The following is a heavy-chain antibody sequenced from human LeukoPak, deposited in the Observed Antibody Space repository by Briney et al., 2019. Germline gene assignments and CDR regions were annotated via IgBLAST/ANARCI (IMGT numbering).Heavy chain of an antibody. CDR1: GFTFSSYG. CDR2: IRYDGSNK. CDR3: AKAAWYCSSTSCYTWGNYYYYMDV. V-gene: IGHV3-30*02. Sequence: GGSLRLSCAASGFTFSSYGMHWVRQAPGKGLEWVAFIRYDGSNKYYADSVKGRFTISRDNSKNTLYLQMNSLRAEDTAVYYCAKAAWYCSSTSCYTWGNYYYYMDVWGKGTTVTVSS. J-gene: IGHJ6*03. D-gene: IGHD2-2*02.